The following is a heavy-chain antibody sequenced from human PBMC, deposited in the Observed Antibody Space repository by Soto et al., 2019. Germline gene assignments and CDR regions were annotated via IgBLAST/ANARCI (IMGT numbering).Heavy chain of an antibody. CDR3: ARSRGSTDFWSGYWFDP. CDR2: INAGNGNT. V-gene: IGHV1-3*01. J-gene: IGHJ5*02. D-gene: IGHD3-3*01. CDR1: GYTFTSYA. Sequence: ASVKVSCKASGYTFTSYAMHWVRQAPGQRLEWMGWINAGNGNTKYSQKFQGRVTITRDTSASTAYMELSSLRSEDTAVYYCARSRGSTDFWSGYWFDPWGQGTLVTVS.